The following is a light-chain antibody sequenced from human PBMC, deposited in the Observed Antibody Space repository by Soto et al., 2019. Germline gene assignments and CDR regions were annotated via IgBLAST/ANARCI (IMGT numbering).Light chain of an antibody. CDR2: DVF. Sequence: VERVAITCRASQSITYWLAWYQQKPGRAPKLLIYDVFNLQSGVPSRFSGSGSGTEFTLTISSLQPDDSATYYCQQYHSSSFTFGHGTKVDI. CDR3: QQYHSSSFT. J-gene: IGKJ3*01. V-gene: IGKV1-5*01. CDR1: QSITYW.